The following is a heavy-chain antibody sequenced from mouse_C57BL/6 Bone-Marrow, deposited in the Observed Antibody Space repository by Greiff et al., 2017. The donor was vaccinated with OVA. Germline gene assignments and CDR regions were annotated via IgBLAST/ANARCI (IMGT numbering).Heavy chain of an antibody. CDR2: IVPNSGGT. J-gene: IGHJ3*01. V-gene: IGHV1-72*01. CDR3: ARLGRFAY. D-gene: IGHD4-1*01. CDR1: GYTFPSSW. Sequence: QVQLQQPGAELVKPGASVRRSCKASGYTFPSSWMHWVKQRPGRGLGWIGRIVPNSGGTKYNEKLKSKATLTVDKPSSTAYMQLSSLTSEDSAVYYCARLGRFAYWGQGTLVTVSA.